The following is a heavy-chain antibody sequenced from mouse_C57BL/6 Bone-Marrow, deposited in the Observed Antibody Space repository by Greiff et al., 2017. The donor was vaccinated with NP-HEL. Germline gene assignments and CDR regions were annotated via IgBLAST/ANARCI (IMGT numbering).Heavy chain of an antibody. CDR3: TTSGSYY. D-gene: IGHD1-3*01. J-gene: IGHJ2*01. V-gene: IGHV14-4*01. CDR1: GFNIKDDY. Sequence: VQLQQSGAELVRPGASVKLSCTASGFNIKDDYLHWVKQRPEQGLEWIGWIDPENGDTEYASKLQGKATITADTSSNTAYLQLSSLTSEDTAVYYCTTSGSYYWGQGTTLTVSS. CDR2: IDPENGDT.